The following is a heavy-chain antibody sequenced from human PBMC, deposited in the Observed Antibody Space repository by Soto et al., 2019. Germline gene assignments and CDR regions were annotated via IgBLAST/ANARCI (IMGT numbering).Heavy chain of an antibody. D-gene: IGHD6-13*01. CDR1: GFTFSSYS. CDR2: ISSSSSTI. J-gene: IGHJ5*02. V-gene: IGHV3-48*01. Sequence: GGTLCLTCAASGFTFSSYSMNWVRQAPGRGLEWVSYISSSSSTIYYADSVKGRFTISRDNAKNSLYLQMNSLRAEDTAVYYCARDEPRRPEVAAAGTNWFDPWGQGTLVTVPS. CDR3: ARDEPRRPEVAAAGTNWFDP.